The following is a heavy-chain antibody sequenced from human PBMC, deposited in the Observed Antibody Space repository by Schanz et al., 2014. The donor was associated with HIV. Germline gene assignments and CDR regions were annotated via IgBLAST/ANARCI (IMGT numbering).Heavy chain of an antibody. CDR3: ARVRDTYYYDSGAYYLDY. V-gene: IGHV3-23*04. D-gene: IGHD3-22*01. CDR2: ISGSGGST. Sequence: EVQLVESGGGLVQPGRSLRLSCAASGFTFDDYAMHWVRQAPGKGLEWVSGISGSGGSTYYADSVKGRLTISRDISKNTLYLQMNSLRAEDTAVYYCARVRDTYYYDSGAYYLDYWGQGTLVTVSS. J-gene: IGHJ4*02. CDR1: GFTFDDYA.